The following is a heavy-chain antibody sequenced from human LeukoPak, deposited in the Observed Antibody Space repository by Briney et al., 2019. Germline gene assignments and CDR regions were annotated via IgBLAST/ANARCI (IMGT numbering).Heavy chain of an antibody. CDR3: ASQSYARFDP. V-gene: IGHV3-23*01. CDR1: GFTFSSYA. Sequence: PGGSLRLSCAASGFTFSSYAMNWVRQAPGRGLEWVSAISGSGGNTYYADSVKGRFTISRDNSKNTLYLQMNSLRVEDTAVYDCASQSYARFDPWGQGTLVTVSS. J-gene: IGHJ5*02. CDR2: ISGSGGNT. D-gene: IGHD3-16*01.